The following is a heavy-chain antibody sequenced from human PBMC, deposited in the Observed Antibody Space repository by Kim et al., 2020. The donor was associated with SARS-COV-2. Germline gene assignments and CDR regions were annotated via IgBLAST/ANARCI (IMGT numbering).Heavy chain of an antibody. J-gene: IGHJ4*02. Sequence: GGSLRLSCAASGFTFSDYYMSWIRQAPGKGLDWVSYISVSGSTIYYADSVKCRFTISRDNAKNSLYLQMNSLRAEDTDVYYCARWGAPDGSYLGDYWGQGTLVTVSS. CDR2: ISVSGSTI. CDR3: ARWGAPDGSYLGDY. V-gene: IGHV3-11*01. D-gene: IGHD1-26*01. CDR1: GFTFSDYY.